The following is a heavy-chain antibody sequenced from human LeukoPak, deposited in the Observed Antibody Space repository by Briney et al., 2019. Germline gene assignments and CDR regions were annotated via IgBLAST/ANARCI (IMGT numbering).Heavy chain of an antibody. V-gene: IGHV3-30*18. J-gene: IGHJ4*02. Sequence: GRSLRLSCAASGFTFSSYGMHWVRQAPGKGLEWVAVISYDGSNKYYADSVEGRFTISRDNSKNTLYLQMNSLRAEDTAVYYCAKERGPFSSGWYRENDYWGQGTLVTVSS. CDR3: AKERGPFSSGWYRENDY. D-gene: IGHD6-19*01. CDR1: GFTFSSYG. CDR2: ISYDGSNK.